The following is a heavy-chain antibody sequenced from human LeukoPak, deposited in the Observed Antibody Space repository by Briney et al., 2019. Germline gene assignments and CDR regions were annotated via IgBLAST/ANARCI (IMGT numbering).Heavy chain of an antibody. V-gene: IGHV4-59*01. CDR3: ARDLAGSTNWFDP. Sequence: SETLSLTCTVSGGSISSDYWSWIRQPPGKGLEWIGYIYYRGSTNYNPSLKSRVTISVDTSKNQFSLKLSSVTAADTAVYYCARDLAGSTNWFDPWGQGTLVTVSS. D-gene: IGHD1-26*01. J-gene: IGHJ5*02. CDR2: IYYRGST. CDR1: GGSISSDY.